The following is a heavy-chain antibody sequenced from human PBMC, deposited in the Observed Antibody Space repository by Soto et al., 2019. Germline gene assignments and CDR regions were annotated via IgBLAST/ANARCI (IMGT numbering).Heavy chain of an antibody. CDR2: ISHSGST. CDR3: ASRTPMTTTRGFDY. J-gene: IGHJ4*02. CDR1: GGSFSGYY. D-gene: IGHD4-17*01. Sequence: QVQLQQWGAGLLKPSETLSLTCAVYGGSFSGYYWSWIRQPPGKGLEWIGEISHSGSTNYNPSLKVRVTISVDTSKNQFSLNLSSVTAADTAVYYCASRTPMTTTRGFDYWGQGTLVTVSS. V-gene: IGHV4-34*01.